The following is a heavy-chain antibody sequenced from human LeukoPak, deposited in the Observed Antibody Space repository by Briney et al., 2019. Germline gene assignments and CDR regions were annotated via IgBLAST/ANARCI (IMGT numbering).Heavy chain of an antibody. Sequence: PSETLSLTCTVSGGSISSSSYYWGWIRQPPGKGLEWIGDIYYNGATYYNPSLKSRVTISVDTSTNQFSLNLGSVTAADTAVYYCARRSYAHYDSSGYYSPYYFDYWGQGTLVTVSS. CDR1: GGSISSSSYY. D-gene: IGHD3-22*01. J-gene: IGHJ4*02. CDR3: ARRSYAHYDSSGYYSPYYFDY. CDR2: IYYNGAT. V-gene: IGHV4-39*01.